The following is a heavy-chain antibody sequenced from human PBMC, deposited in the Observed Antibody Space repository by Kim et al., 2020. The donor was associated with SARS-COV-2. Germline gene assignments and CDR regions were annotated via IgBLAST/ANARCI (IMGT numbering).Heavy chain of an antibody. Sequence: SETLSLTCAVYGGSFSGYYWSWIRQPPGKGLEWIGEINHSGSTNYNPSLKSRVTISVDTSKNQFSLKLSSVTAADTAVYYCARGSSWYRYVQHWGQGTLVTVSS. V-gene: IGHV4-34*01. J-gene: IGHJ1*01. CDR2: INHSGST. CDR3: ARGSSWYRYVQH. CDR1: GGSFSGYY. D-gene: IGHD6-13*01.